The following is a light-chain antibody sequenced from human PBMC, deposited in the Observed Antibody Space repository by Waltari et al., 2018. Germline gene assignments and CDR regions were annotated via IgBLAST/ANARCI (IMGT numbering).Light chain of an antibody. CDR3: LQYNNWPLT. CDR2: AAS. CDR1: QSVRSN. Sequence: EIVMTQFPATLSVSPGERATLPCRASQSVRSNLAWYQQKPGQAPRLLIYAASTRATGIPASFSGSGAGTEFTLTISSLQSEDFAVYYCLQYNNWPLTFGGGTKVEIK. J-gene: IGKJ4*01. V-gene: IGKV3-15*01.